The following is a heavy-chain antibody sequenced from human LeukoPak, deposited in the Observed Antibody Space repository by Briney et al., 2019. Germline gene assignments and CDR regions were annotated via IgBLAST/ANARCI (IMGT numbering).Heavy chain of an antibody. Sequence: GGSLRLSCAASGFTFRHYEMTWVRQAPGKGLEWLSFITSGSGDTTYYADSVKGRFTISRDNDKNSLSLQMNSLRAEDTAIYYCAELFGSGYHFFHFWGQGTLVTVSS. D-gene: IGHD5-12*01. CDR2: ITSGSGDTT. J-gene: IGHJ4*02. CDR1: GFTFRHYE. CDR3: AELFGSGYHFFHF. V-gene: IGHV3-48*03.